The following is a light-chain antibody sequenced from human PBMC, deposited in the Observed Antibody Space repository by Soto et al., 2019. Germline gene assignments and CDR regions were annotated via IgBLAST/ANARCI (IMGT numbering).Light chain of an antibody. V-gene: IGKV3-20*01. Sequence: EIVMTQSPATLSVSPGEIATLSCRASQSVSSSYLAWYQQKPGQAPRLLIYGASSRATGIPDRFSGSGSGTDFTLTISSLEFGDSAVYYCQQYGSSPTWTFGQGTKVDIK. CDR3: QQYGSSPTWT. J-gene: IGKJ1*01. CDR1: QSVSSSY. CDR2: GAS.